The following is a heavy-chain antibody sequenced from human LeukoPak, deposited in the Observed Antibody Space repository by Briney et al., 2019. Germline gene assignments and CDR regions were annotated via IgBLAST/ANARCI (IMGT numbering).Heavy chain of an antibody. CDR2: INHSGST. J-gene: IGHJ6*02. CDR3: ASRYYYYGMDV. CDR1: GGSFSGYY. Sequence: PSETLSLTCAVYGGSFSGYYWSWIRQPPGKGLEWIGEINHSGSTNYNPSLKSRVTISVDTSKNQFSLKVTSVTAADTAVYYCASRYYYYGMDVWGQGTTVTVSS. V-gene: IGHV4-34*01.